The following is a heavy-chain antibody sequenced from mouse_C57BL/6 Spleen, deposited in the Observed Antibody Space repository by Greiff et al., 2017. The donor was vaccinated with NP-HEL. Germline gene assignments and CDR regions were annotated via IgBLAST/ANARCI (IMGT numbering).Heavy chain of an antibody. J-gene: IGHJ2*01. CDR3: ARLWLRDYFDY. CDR1: GFTFSDYY. CDR2: INYDGSST. D-gene: IGHD2-2*01. V-gene: IGHV5-16*01. Sequence: DVKLVESEGGLVQPGSSMKLSCTASGFTFSDYYMAWVRQVPEKGLEWVANINYDGSSTYYLDSLKSRFIISRDNAKNILYLQMSSLKSEDTATYYCARLWLRDYFDYWGQGTTLTVSS.